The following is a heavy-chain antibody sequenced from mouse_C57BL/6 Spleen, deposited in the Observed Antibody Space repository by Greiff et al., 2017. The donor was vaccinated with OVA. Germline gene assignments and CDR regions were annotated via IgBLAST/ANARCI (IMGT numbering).Heavy chain of an antibody. CDR3: ARVDGYFWYFDV. J-gene: IGHJ1*03. CDR2: ISSGSSTI. CDR1: GFTFSDYG. Sequence: EVKLVESGGGLVKPGGSLKLSCAASGFTFSDYGMHWVRQAPEKGLEWVAYISSGSSTISYADTVKGRFTISRDNAKNTLFLQMTSLRSEDTAMYYCARVDGYFWYFDVWGTGTTVTVSS. D-gene: IGHD2-3*01. V-gene: IGHV5-17*01.